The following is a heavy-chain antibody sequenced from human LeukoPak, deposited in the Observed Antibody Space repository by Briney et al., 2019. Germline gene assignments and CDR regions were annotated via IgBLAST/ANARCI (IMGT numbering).Heavy chain of an antibody. D-gene: IGHD2-2*02. CDR2: INPNSGGT. CDR3: ARDNPGQYCSSTSCYIFDYCYYMDV. J-gene: IGHJ6*03. Sequence: ASVKVSCKASGYTFTGYYMHWVRQAPGQGLEWMGWINPNSGGTNYAQKFQGRVTMTRDTSISTAYLELSRLRSDDTAVYYCARDNPGQYCSSTSCYIFDYCYYMDVWGKGTTVTVSS. CDR1: GYTFTGYY. V-gene: IGHV1-2*02.